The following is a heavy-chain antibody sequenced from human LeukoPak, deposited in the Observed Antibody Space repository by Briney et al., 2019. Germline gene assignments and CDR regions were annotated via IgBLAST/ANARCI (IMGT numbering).Heavy chain of an antibody. CDR1: GGSISRYY. CDR2: IFCSGST. J-gene: IGHJ4*02. CDR3: ARHASAQSSFDY. V-gene: IGHV4-59*08. Sequence: KPSETLSLTCTVSGGSISRYYWSWIRQPPGKGLEWIGYIFCSGSTNYNPSLRSRVTISVDTSNDQFSLNLISVTASDTAIYYCARHASAQSSFDYWGQGTLVTVSS.